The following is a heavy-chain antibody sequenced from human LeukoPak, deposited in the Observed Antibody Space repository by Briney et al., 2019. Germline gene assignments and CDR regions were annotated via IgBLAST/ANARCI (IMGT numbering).Heavy chain of an antibody. Sequence: QTGGSLRLSCAASGFTFSNYAMSWVRQAPGKGLEWVSAISGSGGSTYYADSVKGRFTISRDNSKNTLYLQMNSLRAEDTAVYYCANHCSSTSCYTGVLRFLEWLYGIAYWGQGTLVTVSS. D-gene: IGHD2-2*02. CDR1: GFTFSNYA. CDR3: ANHCSSTSCYTGVLRFLEWLYGIAY. J-gene: IGHJ4*02. V-gene: IGHV3-23*01. CDR2: ISGSGGST.